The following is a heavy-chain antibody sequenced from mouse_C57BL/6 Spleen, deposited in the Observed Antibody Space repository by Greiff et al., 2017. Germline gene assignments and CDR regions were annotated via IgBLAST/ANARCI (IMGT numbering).Heavy chain of an antibody. CDR1: GYTFTSYW. V-gene: IGHV1-55*01. J-gene: IGHJ3*01. CDR3: AREMAYASFAY. CDR2: IYPGSGST. Sequence: QVHVKQPGAELVKPGASVKMSCKASGYTFTSYWITWVKQRPGQGLEWIGDIYPGSGSTNYNEKFKSKATLTVDTSSSTAYMQLSSLTSEDSAVYYCAREMAYASFAYWGQGTLVTVSA. D-gene: IGHD2-3*01.